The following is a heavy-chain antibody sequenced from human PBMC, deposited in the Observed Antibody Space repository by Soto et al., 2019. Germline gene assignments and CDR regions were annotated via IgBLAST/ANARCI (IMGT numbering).Heavy chain of an antibody. J-gene: IGHJ6*02. V-gene: IGHV1-3*01. Sequence: ASVKVSCKASGDTRTDFSMHWVRQAPGQRPEWMGWLSVGNGDTKYSQKFQGRVTITRDTSARTAYMVLSNLRSEDTAVYYCATSEGDCGGGSCYNYFYYYGMDVWGQGTTVTVSS. CDR1: GDTRTDFS. CDR2: LSVGNGDT. D-gene: IGHD2-15*01. CDR3: ATSEGDCGGGSCYNYFYYYGMDV.